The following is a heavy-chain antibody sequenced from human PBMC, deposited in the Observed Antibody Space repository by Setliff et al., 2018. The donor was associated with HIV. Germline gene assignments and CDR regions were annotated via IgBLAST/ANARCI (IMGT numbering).Heavy chain of an antibody. J-gene: IGHJ3*02. Sequence: SVKVSCKASGETFSSYAINWLRQAPGQGLEWMGVIIPIFATPNYAQTFQGRLTITADQSTTTAYMKLSGLTSKDTAVYFCAHMATQWDGFDIWGQGTMVTVSS. CDR3: AHMATQWDGFDI. V-gene: IGHV1-69*13. D-gene: IGHD2-8*01. CDR2: IIPIFATP. CDR1: GETFSSYA.